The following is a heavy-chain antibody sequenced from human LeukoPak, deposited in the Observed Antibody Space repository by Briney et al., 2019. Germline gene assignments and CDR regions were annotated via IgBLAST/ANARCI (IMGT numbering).Heavy chain of an antibody. V-gene: IGHV3-66*02. D-gene: IGHD1-14*01. CDR1: GFTVSSNY. Sequence: GGSLRLSCAASGFTVSSNYMSWVRQAPGKGLEWVSVIYTDGSTFYADSVKGRFTISRDNSKSTLYLQMNSLRAEDTAVYYCAGDRPPGYWGQGTLVTVSS. CDR3: AGDRPPGY. CDR2: IYTDGST. J-gene: IGHJ4*02.